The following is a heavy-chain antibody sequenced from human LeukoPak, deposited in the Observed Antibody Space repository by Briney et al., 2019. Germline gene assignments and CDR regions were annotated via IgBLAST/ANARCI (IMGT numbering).Heavy chain of an antibody. D-gene: IGHD3-22*01. J-gene: IGHJ4*02. CDR3: ARDVLYDSSTDYFHY. V-gene: IGHV4-34*01. CDR1: GGSFSGYY. CDR2: INHSGST. Sequence: SETLSLTCAVYGGSFSGYYWSWIRQPPGKGLEWIGEINHSGSTKYNPSLKSRVTISVDTSKNQFSLKLSSVTAADTAVYYCARDVLYDSSTDYFHYWGQGTLVTVSS.